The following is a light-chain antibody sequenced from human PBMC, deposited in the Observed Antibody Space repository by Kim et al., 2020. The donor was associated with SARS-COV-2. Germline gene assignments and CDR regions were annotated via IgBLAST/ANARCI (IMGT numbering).Light chain of an antibody. CDR2: YDS. CDR1: NIGSKS. J-gene: IGLJ2*01. Sequence: SYELTQPPSVSVAPGKTARITCGGNNIGSKSVHWYQQKPGQAPVLVIYYDSDRPSGIPERFSGSNSGNTATLTISRVEAGDEADYYCQVWDSSSDHRGVFGGGTLLTVL. V-gene: IGLV3-21*04. CDR3: QVWDSSSDHRGV.